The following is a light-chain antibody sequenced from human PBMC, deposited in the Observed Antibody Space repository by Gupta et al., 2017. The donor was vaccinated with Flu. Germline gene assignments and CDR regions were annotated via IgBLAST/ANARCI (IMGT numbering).Light chain of an antibody. CDR3: QQYNSYSPT. Sequence: DIQMTQSPSTLSASVGDRVTITCRASQNIRGWLAWYQQNPGKAPKLLIYKASDLESGVPSRFSGSGFGTGFTLTISSLQPDDFATYYCQQYNSYSPTFGQGTKVEIK. CDR1: QNIRGW. V-gene: IGKV1-5*03. CDR2: KAS. J-gene: IGKJ1*01.